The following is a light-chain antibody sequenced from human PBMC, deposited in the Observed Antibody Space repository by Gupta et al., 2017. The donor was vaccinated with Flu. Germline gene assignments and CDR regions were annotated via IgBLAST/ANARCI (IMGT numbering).Light chain of an antibody. Sequence: GQTGSINWGGNNRGNRDVHWYEQKTGQAPVLVVCYGSDLPSGISERFSGSNSGTTATLAISRAEAGEEADYYCPAWDRSRDGVVFGGGTKLTVL. CDR1: NRGNRD. V-gene: IGLV3-21*01. CDR2: YGS. CDR3: PAWDRSRDGVV. J-gene: IGLJ2*01.